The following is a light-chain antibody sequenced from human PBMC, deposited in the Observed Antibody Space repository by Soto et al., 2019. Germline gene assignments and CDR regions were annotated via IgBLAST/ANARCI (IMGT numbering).Light chain of an antibody. CDR1: QSVSSSY. V-gene: IGKV3-20*01. CDR2: GAS. Sequence: EIVLTQSPGTLSLSPGEIATLSCRASQSVSSSYLAWYQHKPGQAPRLLIYGASSSATGIPDRFSGSGSRTDFTLTISRLEPEDFAVYYCQQYGSSSQITFGGGTKVEIK. J-gene: IGKJ4*01. CDR3: QQYGSSSQIT.